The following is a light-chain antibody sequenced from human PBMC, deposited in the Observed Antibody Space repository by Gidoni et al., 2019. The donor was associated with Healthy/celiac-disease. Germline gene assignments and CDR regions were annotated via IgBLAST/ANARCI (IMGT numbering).Light chain of an antibody. Sequence: DIQMTPSPSTLSASVGDRVTITCRASQSISSWLAWYQQKPGKAPKLLIYKASSLESGVPSRFSGRGSGTEFTFTISSLQPDDFASYYCQQYNSYPWTFGQGTKVEIK. V-gene: IGKV1-5*03. CDR2: KAS. J-gene: IGKJ1*01. CDR1: QSISSW. CDR3: QQYNSYPWT.